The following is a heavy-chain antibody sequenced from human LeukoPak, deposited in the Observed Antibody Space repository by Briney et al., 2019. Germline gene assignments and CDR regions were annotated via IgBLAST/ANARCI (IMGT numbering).Heavy chain of an antibody. Sequence: PGGSLRLSCAASGFTFSSYSMNWVRQAPGKGLEWVSSISSSSSYIYYADSVKGRFTISRDNAKNSLYLQMNSLRAEDTAVYYCARSELLQEVIDYRGQGTLVTVSS. V-gene: IGHV3-21*01. D-gene: IGHD1-26*01. J-gene: IGHJ4*02. CDR1: GFTFSSYS. CDR3: ARSELLQEVIDY. CDR2: ISSSSSYI.